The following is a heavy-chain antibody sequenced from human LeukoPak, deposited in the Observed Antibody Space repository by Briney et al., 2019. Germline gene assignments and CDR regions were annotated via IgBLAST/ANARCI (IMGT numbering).Heavy chain of an antibody. CDR3: ARDFRYSGSYHHWFDP. D-gene: IGHD1-26*01. CDR2: ISSSGTYI. Sequence: GGSLRLSCAASGFTFSAYIINWVRQAPGRGLEWVSSISSSGTYIYYADSVKGRFTISRDNAKNSLSLQVNSLRAEDTAVYYCARDFRYSGSYHHWFDPWGQGTLVTVSS. V-gene: IGHV3-21*01. J-gene: IGHJ5*02. CDR1: GFTFSAYI.